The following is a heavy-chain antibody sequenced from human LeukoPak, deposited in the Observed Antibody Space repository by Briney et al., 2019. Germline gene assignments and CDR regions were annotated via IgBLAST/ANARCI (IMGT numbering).Heavy chain of an antibody. Sequence: GRSLRLSCAASGFTFSSYGMHWVRQAPGKGLEWVAVISYDGSNKYYADSVKGRFTISRDNSKNTLFLQMNSLRAEDTAIYYCANYRIQLWQRNDAFDIWGQGTMVTVSS. J-gene: IGHJ3*02. CDR3: ANYRIQLWQRNDAFDI. CDR1: GFTFSSYG. D-gene: IGHD5-18*01. CDR2: ISYDGSNK. V-gene: IGHV3-30*18.